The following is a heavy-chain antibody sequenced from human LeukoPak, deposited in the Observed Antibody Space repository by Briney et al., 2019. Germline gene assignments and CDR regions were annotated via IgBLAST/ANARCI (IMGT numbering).Heavy chain of an antibody. J-gene: IGHJ3*02. Sequence: GGSLRLSCTASGFTFSTYWMSWVRQAQGKGLGWVANIKQDGSEIYYVDSVKGRFTTSRDNAKNSLYLQMNNLRAEDTAVYYCASLIWGGGFDIWGQGTMVTVSS. CDR1: GFTFSTYW. V-gene: IGHV3-7*01. D-gene: IGHD3-16*01. CDR3: ASLIWGGGFDI. CDR2: IKQDGSEI.